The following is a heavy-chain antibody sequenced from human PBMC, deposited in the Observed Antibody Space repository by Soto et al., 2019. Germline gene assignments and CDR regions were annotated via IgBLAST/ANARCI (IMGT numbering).Heavy chain of an antibody. Sequence: ASVKVSCKASGYTFSSYGITWVRQAPGQGLEWLGWVTGYNGNTNYNQKVQGRATMTTDTTTTIAYMELRSLGSDDTAVYFCAREGYCSGGTCYSYGMDVWGQGTTVTVSS. D-gene: IGHD2-15*01. V-gene: IGHV1-18*01. J-gene: IGHJ6*02. CDR3: AREGYCSGGTCYSYGMDV. CDR2: VTGYNGNT. CDR1: GYTFSSYG.